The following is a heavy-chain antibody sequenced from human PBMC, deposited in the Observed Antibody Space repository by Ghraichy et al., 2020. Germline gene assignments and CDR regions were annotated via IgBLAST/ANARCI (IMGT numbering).Heavy chain of an antibody. V-gene: IGHV1-18*04. Sequence: ASVKVSCKASGYTFTSYGISWVRQAPGQGLEWMGWISAYNGNTNYAQKLQGRVTMTTDTSTSTAYMELRSLRSDDTAVYYCALASTVTPLQVYYYGMDVWGQGTTVTVSS. CDR3: ALASTVTPLQVYYYGMDV. CDR1: GYTFTSYG. D-gene: IGHD4-17*01. J-gene: IGHJ6*02. CDR2: ISAYNGNT.